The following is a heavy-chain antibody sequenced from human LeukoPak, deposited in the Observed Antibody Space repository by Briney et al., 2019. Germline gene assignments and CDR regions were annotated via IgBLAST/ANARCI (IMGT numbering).Heavy chain of an antibody. V-gene: IGHV1-69*05. CDR2: IIPIFGTA. CDR3: AGGRTTTNCGGDCYRFDY. Sequence: ASVTVSCKASGGTFSSYAISWVRQAPGQGLEWMGGIIPIFGTANYAQKFQGRVTITTDESTSTAYMELSSLRSEDTAVYYCAGGRTTTNCGGDCYRFDYWGQGTLVTVSS. J-gene: IGHJ4*02. CDR1: GGTFSSYA. D-gene: IGHD2-21*02.